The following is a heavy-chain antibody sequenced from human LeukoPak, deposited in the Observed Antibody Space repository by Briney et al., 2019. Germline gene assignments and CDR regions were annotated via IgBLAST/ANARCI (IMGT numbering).Heavy chain of an antibody. Sequence: QPGGSLRLSCAASGFTFSSYAMSWVRQAPGKGLEWVSAISGSGGSTYYADSVKGRFTISRDNSKNTLYLQMNSLRAEDTAVYYCARASGEQWLVRPNWFDPWGQGTLVTVSS. CDR1: GFTFSSYA. D-gene: IGHD6-19*01. J-gene: IGHJ5*02. CDR2: ISGSGGST. V-gene: IGHV3-23*01. CDR3: ARASGEQWLVRPNWFDP.